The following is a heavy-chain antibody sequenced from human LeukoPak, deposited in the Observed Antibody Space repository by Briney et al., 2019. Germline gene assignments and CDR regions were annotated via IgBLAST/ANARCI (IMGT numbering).Heavy chain of an antibody. J-gene: IGHJ4*02. CDR1: GYTFTSYD. D-gene: IGHD3-10*01. CDR2: MNPNSGDT. CDR3: ARGGFGSGSYSDY. Sequence: ASVEVSCKASGYTFTSYDINWVRQATGQGLEWMGWMNPNSGDTGYVQKFQGRVTMTRDTSISTAYMELSSLRSEDTAVYYCARGGFGSGSYSDYWGQGTLVTVSS. V-gene: IGHV1-8*01.